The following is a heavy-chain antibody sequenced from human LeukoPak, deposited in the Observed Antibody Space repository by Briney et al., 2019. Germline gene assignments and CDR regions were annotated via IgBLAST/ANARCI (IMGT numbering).Heavy chain of an antibody. J-gene: IGHJ4*02. Sequence: PGGSLRLSCAASGFIFSNYTMTWVRQAPGKGLEWVSAITGSGGRTFYADSVKGRFSISRDNSKNTLYLQMNSLRVEDTAVYYCATLRRISGVDCWGQGTLVSVSS. V-gene: IGHV3-23*01. D-gene: IGHD3-10*01. CDR3: ATLRRISGVDC. CDR1: GFIFSNYT. CDR2: ITGSGGRT.